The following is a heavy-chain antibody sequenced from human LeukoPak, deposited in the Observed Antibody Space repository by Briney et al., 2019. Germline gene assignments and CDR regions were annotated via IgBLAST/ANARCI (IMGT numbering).Heavy chain of an antibody. CDR2: INPNSGGT. CDR1: GYTSTGYY. CDR3: ARFPTYYYDPYGMDV. Sequence: ASVKVSCKASGYTSTGYYMHWVRQAPGQGLEWMGWINPNSGGTNYAQKFQGRVTMTRDTYISTAYMEMSRLRSDDTAVYYCARFPTYYYDPYGMDVWGQGTTVTVSS. J-gene: IGHJ6*02. V-gene: IGHV1-2*02.